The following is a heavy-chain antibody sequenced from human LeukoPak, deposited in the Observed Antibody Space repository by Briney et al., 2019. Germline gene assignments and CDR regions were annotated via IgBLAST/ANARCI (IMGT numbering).Heavy chain of an antibody. D-gene: IGHD4-17*01. Sequence: GRSLRLSCAASGFTFSSYGMHWVRQAPGKGLEWVAVISYDGSNKYYADSVKGRFTISRDNSKNTLYLQMNSLRAEDTAVYYCAKLTSRNGDSFDHWGQGTLVTVSS. J-gene: IGHJ4*02. CDR3: AKLTSRNGDSFDH. CDR2: ISYDGSNK. CDR1: GFTFSSYG. V-gene: IGHV3-30*18.